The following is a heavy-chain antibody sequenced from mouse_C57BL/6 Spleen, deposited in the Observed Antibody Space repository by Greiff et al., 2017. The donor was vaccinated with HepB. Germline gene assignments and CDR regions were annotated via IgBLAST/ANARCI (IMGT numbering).Heavy chain of an antibody. Sequence: VQLQQSGAELVKPGASVKLSCKASGYTFTSYWMHWVKQRPGRGLEWIGRIDPNSGGTKYNEKFKSKATLTVDKPSSTAYMQLSSLTSEDSAVYYCAREEIYYDYDVDYFDYWGQGTTLTVSS. J-gene: IGHJ2*01. V-gene: IGHV1-72*01. CDR1: GYTFTSYW. CDR3: AREEIYYDYDVDYFDY. CDR2: IDPNSGGT. D-gene: IGHD2-4*01.